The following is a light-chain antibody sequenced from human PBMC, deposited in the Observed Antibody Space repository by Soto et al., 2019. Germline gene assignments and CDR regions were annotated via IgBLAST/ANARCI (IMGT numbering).Light chain of an antibody. CDR3: QQRSNWPT. CDR1: QSVSSY. CDR2: DAS. J-gene: IGKJ5*01. V-gene: IGKV3-11*01. Sequence: ETVLTQSPATLSLTPGERATLSCRASQSVSSYLAWYQQKPGQAPRLLIYDASNRATGIPARFSGSGSGTDFTLTSSSLEPEDFAVYYCQQRSNWPTFGQGTRL.